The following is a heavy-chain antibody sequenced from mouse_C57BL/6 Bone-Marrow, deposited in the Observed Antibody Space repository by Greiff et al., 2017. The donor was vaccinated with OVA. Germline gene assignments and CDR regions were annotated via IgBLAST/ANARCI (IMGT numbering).Heavy chain of an antibody. CDR2: IDPSDSYT. CDR1: GYTFTSYW. D-gene: IGHD1-1*01. Sequence: VQLQQPGAELVKPGASVKLSCKASGYTFTSYWMQWVKQRPGQGLEWIGEIDPSDSYTNYNQKFKGKATLTVDTSSSTAYMQLSSLTSEDSAVYYCARQYGSSYGYFDVWGTGTTVTVSS. J-gene: IGHJ1*03. CDR3: ARQYGSSYGYFDV. V-gene: IGHV1-50*01.